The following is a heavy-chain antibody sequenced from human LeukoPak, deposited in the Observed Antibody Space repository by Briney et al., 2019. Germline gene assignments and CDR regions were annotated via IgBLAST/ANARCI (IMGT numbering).Heavy chain of an antibody. CDR3: ARGRWELEGAFDI. CDR2: INHSGST. CDR1: GGSFSGYY. J-gene: IGHJ3*02. V-gene: IGHV4-34*01. Sequence: SETLSLTCAVYGGSFSGYYWSWIRQPPGKGLEWIGEINHSGSTNYNPSLKSRVTISVDTSKNQFSLKLSSVTAADTAVYYCARGRWELEGAFDIWGQGTMVTVSS. D-gene: IGHD1-26*01.